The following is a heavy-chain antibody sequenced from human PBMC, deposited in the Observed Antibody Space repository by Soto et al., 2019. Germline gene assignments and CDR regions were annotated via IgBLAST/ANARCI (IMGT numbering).Heavy chain of an antibody. J-gene: IGHJ6*02. CDR2: IIPIFGTA. CDR1: GGTFSSYA. V-gene: IGHV1-69*06. D-gene: IGHD2-2*02. Sequence: QVHLVQSGAEVKKPGSSLKASCKASGGTFSSYAISWVRQAPGQRLEWMGGIIPIFGTANYAQKFQGRVTITADKSTSTAYMELSSMRSEDTAVYYCARTLDIVVVPAAIRYYYYGMDVWGQGTTVTVSS. CDR3: ARTLDIVVVPAAIRYYYYGMDV.